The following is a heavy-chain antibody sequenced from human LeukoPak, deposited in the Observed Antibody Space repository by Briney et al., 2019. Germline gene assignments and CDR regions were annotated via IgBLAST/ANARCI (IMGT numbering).Heavy chain of an antibody. CDR2: ISYDGSNK. J-gene: IGHJ4*02. D-gene: IGHD5-12*01. Sequence: GRSLRLSCAASGFTFSSYGMHWVRQAPGKGLELVAVISYDGSNKYYADSVKGRFTISRDNAKNSLYLQMSSLRAEDTALYYCASAWRWGQGALVTVSS. CDR1: GFTFSSYG. CDR3: ASAWR. V-gene: IGHV3-30*03.